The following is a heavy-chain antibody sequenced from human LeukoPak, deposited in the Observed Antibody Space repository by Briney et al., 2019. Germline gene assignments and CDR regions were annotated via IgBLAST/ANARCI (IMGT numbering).Heavy chain of an antibody. CDR3: ARSRARIDYYGSGSTSRVIDY. D-gene: IGHD3-10*01. CDR2: IYTSGST. Sequence: PSETLSLTCTVSGGSISSGSYYWSWIRQPAGKGLEWIGRIYTSGSTNYNPSLKSRVTISVDTSKNQFSLKLSSVTAADTAVYYCARSRARIDYYGSGSTSRVIDYWGQGTLVTVSS. J-gene: IGHJ4*02. CDR1: GGSISSGSYY. V-gene: IGHV4-61*02.